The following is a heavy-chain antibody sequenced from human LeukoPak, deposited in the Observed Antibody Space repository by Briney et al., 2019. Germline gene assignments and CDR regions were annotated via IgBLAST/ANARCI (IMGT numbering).Heavy chain of an antibody. J-gene: IGHJ4*02. D-gene: IGHD3-22*01. V-gene: IGHV3-53*05. Sequence: GGSLRLSCAASGFTVSSNYMSWVRQAPGKGLEWVSEIYSVGSTYYAASVKGRFSISRDNSKNTVYLQMNSLRAEDTAVYYCAKDRAYYYDNYYFDYWGQGTLVTVSS. CDR2: IYSVGST. CDR1: GFTVSSNY. CDR3: AKDRAYYYDNYYFDY.